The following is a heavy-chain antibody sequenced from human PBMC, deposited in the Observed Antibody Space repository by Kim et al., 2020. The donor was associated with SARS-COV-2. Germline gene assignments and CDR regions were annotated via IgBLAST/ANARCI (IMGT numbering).Heavy chain of an antibody. Sequence: AQKFQGRVPMTRDTSTSTVYMELGSLRSEDTAVYYCASFRAAYGYSVFDYWGQGTLVTVSS. CDR3: ASFRAAYGYSVFDY. J-gene: IGHJ4*02. D-gene: IGHD4-4*01. V-gene: IGHV1-46*01.